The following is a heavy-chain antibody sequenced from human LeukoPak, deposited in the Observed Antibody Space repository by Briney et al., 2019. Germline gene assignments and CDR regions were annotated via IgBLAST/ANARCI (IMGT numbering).Heavy chain of an antibody. Sequence: GGSLRLSCAASGFTLSSYSMNWVRQAPGKGLEWVSSISSSSSYIYYTDSVKGRFTISRDSAKNSLYLQMNSLRAEDTAVYYCAREEGCSGGSCYRVRYDYWGQGTLVTVSS. CDR3: AREEGCSGGSCYRVRYDY. CDR1: GFTLSSYS. D-gene: IGHD2-15*01. CDR2: ISSSSSYI. J-gene: IGHJ4*02. V-gene: IGHV3-21*01.